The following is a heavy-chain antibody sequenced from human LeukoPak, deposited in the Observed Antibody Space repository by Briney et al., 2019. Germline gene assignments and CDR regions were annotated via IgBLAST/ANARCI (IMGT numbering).Heavy chain of an antibody. J-gene: IGHJ4*02. CDR2: IYPSGSA. Sequence: SETLSLTCDVSGDSISSYYWSWIRQPAGKGLEWLGRIYPSGSANYNPSLKSRGTMSVDTSKNQFSLRLSSVTAADTAVYYCARLYTAMFTLDDWGQGTLVTVSS. CDR3: ARLYTAMFTLDD. D-gene: IGHD5-18*01. V-gene: IGHV4-4*07. CDR1: GDSISSYY.